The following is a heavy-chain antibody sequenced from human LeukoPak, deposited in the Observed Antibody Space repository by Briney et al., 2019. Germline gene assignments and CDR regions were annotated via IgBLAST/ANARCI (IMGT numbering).Heavy chain of an antibody. D-gene: IGHD4-17*01. CDR2: ISYDGSNK. CDR1: GFIFSMYG. V-gene: IGHV3-30*18. J-gene: IGHJ5*02. CDR3: VKDNPSDYGDYSSPGWFDP. Sequence: GGSLRLSCAASGFIFSMYGMHWVRQAPGKGLEWVAVISYDGSNKYYADSVKGRFTISRDNSKNTLYLQMNSLRAEDTAVYYCVKDNPSDYGDYSSPGWFDPWGQGTLVTVSS.